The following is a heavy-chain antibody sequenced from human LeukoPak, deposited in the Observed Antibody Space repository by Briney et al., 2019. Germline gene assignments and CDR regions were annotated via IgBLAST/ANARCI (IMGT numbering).Heavy chain of an antibody. CDR1: GFTFDDYG. Sequence: TGGSLRLSCAASGFTFDDYGMSWVRQAPGKGLEWVSGNNWNGGSKGYADSLKCQFTISRDNAKNSLDLQMISLRAEDTALYHCTRSSIAGTTRSRYSGMDVWGQGTTVTVSS. CDR3: TRSSIAGTTRSRYSGMDV. V-gene: IGHV3-20*01. D-gene: IGHD1-7*01. CDR2: NNWNGGSK. J-gene: IGHJ6*02.